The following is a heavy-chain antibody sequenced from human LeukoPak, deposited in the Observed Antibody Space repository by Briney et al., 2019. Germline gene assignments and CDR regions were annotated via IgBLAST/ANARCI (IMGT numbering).Heavy chain of an antibody. D-gene: IGHD3-3*01. J-gene: IGHJ4*02. CDR2: ISGSGGST. CDR1: GFTFSSYA. CDR3: AKDGGSDFWSGYYMDY. Sequence: PGGSLRLSCAASGFTFSSYAMSWVRQPPGKGLEWVSAISGSGGSTYYADSVKGRFTISRDNSKNTLYLQMNSLRAEDTAVYYCAKDGGSDFWSGYYMDYWGQGTLVTVSS. V-gene: IGHV3-23*01.